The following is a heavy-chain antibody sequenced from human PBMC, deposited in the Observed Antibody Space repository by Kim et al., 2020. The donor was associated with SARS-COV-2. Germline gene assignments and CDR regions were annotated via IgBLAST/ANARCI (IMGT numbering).Heavy chain of an antibody. CDR3: ARDGGAYCSSTSCYGYNWFDP. Sequence: SVKVSCKASGGTFSSYAISWVRQAPGQGLEWMGGIIPIFGTANYAQKFQGRVTITADESTSTAYMELSSLRSEDTAVYYCARDGGAYCSSTSCYGYNWFDPWGQGTLVTVSS. J-gene: IGHJ5*02. CDR2: IIPIFGTA. D-gene: IGHD2-2*01. CDR1: GGTFSSYA. V-gene: IGHV1-69*13.